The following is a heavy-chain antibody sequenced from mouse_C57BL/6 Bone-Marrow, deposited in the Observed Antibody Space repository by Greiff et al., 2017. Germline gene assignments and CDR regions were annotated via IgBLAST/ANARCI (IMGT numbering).Heavy chain of an antibody. Sequence: EVKLVESGGGLVKPGGSLKLSCAASGFTFSDYGMHWVRQAPEKGLEWVAYISSGSGTSYYADKVKGRFTISRDNAKNTLCLQMTSLRSEDTAMYYCARLGVDEYDGFAYWGQGTLVTVSA. J-gene: IGHJ3*01. CDR2: ISSGSGTS. CDR1: GFTFSDYG. D-gene: IGHD2-4*01. V-gene: IGHV5-17*01. CDR3: ARLGVDEYDGFAY.